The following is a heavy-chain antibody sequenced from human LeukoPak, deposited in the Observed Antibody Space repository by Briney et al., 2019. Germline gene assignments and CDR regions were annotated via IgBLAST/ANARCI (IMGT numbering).Heavy chain of an antibody. CDR3: ARETYGYYYYYYMDV. D-gene: IGHD2-21*01. Sequence: QAGGSLRLSCAASGFTFSTYGMHWVRQAPGKGLEWVAFIRYDGSNKFYADSVKGRFTVSRDNSKNTLYLQMNSLRAEDTAVYYCARETYGYYYYYYMDVWGKGTTVTVSS. CDR1: GFTFSTYG. J-gene: IGHJ6*03. V-gene: IGHV3-30*02. CDR2: IRYDGSNK.